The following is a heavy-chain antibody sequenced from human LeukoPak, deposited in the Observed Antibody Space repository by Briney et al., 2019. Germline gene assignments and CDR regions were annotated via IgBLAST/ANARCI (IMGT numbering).Heavy chain of an antibody. CDR2: INWNSDSI. CDR3: ARGGYYDFWSGYYFDY. Sequence: GGSLRLSCAVSGFTFDDYAMHWVRQVPGKGLEWVSGINWNSDSIGYADSVKGRFTTSRDNAKNSLYLQMNSLRAEDTAVYYCARGGYYDFWSGYYFDYWGQGTLVTVSS. D-gene: IGHD3-3*01. J-gene: IGHJ4*02. CDR1: GFTFDDYA. V-gene: IGHV3-9*01.